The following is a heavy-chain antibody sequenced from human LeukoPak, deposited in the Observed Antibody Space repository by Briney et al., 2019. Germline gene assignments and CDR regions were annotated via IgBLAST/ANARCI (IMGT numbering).Heavy chain of an antibody. CDR3: ARHEYSSGLYVDYYFDY. CDR2: IYYSGST. CDR1: GGSISSSSYY. Sequence: PSETLSLTCTVSGGSISSSSYYWGWIRQPPGKGLEWIGSIYYSGSTYYNPSLKSRVTISVDTSKNQFSLKLSSVTAADTAVYYCARHEYSSGLYVDYYFDYWGQGTLVTVSS. V-gene: IGHV4-39*01. D-gene: IGHD6-19*01. J-gene: IGHJ4*02.